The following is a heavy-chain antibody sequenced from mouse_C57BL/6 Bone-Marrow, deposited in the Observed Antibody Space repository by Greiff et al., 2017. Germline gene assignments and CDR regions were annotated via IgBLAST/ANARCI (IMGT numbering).Heavy chain of an antibody. J-gene: IGHJ3*01. Sequence: VQLQQPGAELVKPGASVKMSCKASGYTFTSYWITWVKQRPGQGLEWIGDIYPGSGSTNYNEKFKSKATLTVDTASSTAYMQLSSLTSEDSAVYYCARYGGYLPTWFAYWGQGTLVTVSA. D-gene: IGHD2-3*01. CDR2: IYPGSGST. CDR3: ARYGGYLPTWFAY. V-gene: IGHV1-55*01. CDR1: GYTFTSYW.